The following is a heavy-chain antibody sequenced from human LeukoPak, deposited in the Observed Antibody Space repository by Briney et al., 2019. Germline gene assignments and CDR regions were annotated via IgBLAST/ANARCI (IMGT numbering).Heavy chain of an antibody. CDR3: AKGPHVGSGYHPDY. J-gene: IGHJ4*02. Sequence: PGGTLSLSCAASGFTFSNSDMTWVRQAPGKGLEWVSNITDRDDKTYYADSAKGRFTISRDYSRNTLHFQMNSLRVEDTAMYYCAKGPHVGSGYHPDYWGQGTLVTVSS. V-gene: IGHV3-23*01. CDR2: ITDRDDKT. CDR1: GFTFSNSD. D-gene: IGHD3-22*01.